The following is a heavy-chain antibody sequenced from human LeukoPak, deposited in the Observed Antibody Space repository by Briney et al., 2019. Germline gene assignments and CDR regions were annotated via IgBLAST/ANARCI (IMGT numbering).Heavy chain of an antibody. CDR2: IKQDGSEK. Sequence: PGGSLRLSCAASGFTFSSYWMSWVRQAPGKGLEWVANIKQDGSEKYYVDSVKGRFTISRDNSKNTLDLQMNSLRAEDTAVYYYARDPVSTALQINSDYWGQGTLVTVSS. CDR1: GFTFSSYW. J-gene: IGHJ4*02. D-gene: IGHD5-18*01. V-gene: IGHV3-7*01. CDR3: ARDPVSTALQINSDY.